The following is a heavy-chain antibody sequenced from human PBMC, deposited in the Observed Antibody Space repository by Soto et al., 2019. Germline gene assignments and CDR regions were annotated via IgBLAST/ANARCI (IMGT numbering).Heavy chain of an antibody. CDR2: LYTRGTT. CDR3: AKGGTYYFDS. Sequence: PSGTLSLTCTASGASISNFYWSWIRQSAGKGLEWIGRLYTRGTTDYNPSLKSRVTMSIDTSKNRVSLSLTSVTAADTAVYYCAKGGTYYFDSWGQGIVVTGS. J-gene: IGHJ4*02. V-gene: IGHV4-4*07. CDR1: GASISNFY. D-gene: IGHD3-16*01.